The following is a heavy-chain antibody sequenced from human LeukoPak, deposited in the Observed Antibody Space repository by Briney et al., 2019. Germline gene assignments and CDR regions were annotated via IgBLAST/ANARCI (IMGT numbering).Heavy chain of an antibody. CDR2: ISGGGTST. CDR3: ANEYFDY. V-gene: IGHV3-23*01. Sequence: GGSLRLSCAASGFTFRSYGMRWVRQAPGKGLEWVSAISGGGTSTYYADSVKGRFTISGDTSKNTPYLQMNSLRVEDTAVYYCANEYFDYWGQGTLVTVSS. CDR1: GFTFRSYG. J-gene: IGHJ4*02.